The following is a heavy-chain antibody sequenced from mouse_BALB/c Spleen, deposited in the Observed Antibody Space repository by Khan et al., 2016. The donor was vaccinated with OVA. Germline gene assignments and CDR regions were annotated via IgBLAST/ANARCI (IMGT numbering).Heavy chain of an antibody. D-gene: IGHD1-1*01. Sequence: VELVESGPGLVAPSQSLSITCTVSGFSLTSYGVHWVRQPPGKGLEWLGVIWAGGSTNYNSALLSRLSISKDNSKSQVFLKMNSLQTDDTAMYYCARDTTVESYWNFDVWGAGTTVTVSS. CDR2: IWAGGST. J-gene: IGHJ1*01. V-gene: IGHV2-9*02. CDR3: ARDTTVESYWNFDV. CDR1: GFSLTSYG.